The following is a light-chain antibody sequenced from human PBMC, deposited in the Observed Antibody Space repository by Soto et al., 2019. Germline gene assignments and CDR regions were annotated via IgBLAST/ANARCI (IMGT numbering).Light chain of an antibody. Sequence: EILLTQSPGTLSLSPGERATLSCRASQPVNSNYLAWYQQKPGQAPRLLLYGASSRATGIPDRFSGSGSGTDLTLTISRLEPEDCAVYYCQQYGSSPPLTFGGGTKVEIK. V-gene: IGKV3-20*01. CDR1: QPVNSNY. CDR3: QQYGSSPPLT. CDR2: GAS. J-gene: IGKJ4*01.